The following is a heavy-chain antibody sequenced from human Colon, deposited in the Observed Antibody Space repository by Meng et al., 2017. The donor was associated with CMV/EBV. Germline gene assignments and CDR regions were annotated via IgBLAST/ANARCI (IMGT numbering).Heavy chain of an antibody. D-gene: IGHD6-13*01. CDR2: IYPQDGGT. V-gene: IGHV1-2*02. Sequence: QVQLVQSGTEVEKPGAAVKGSCKTSGYTFSASHLHWVRQAPGQVLEWMGWIYPQDGGTYFAQEFQDRGTLTRDTSITTAYMELSGLTSDDTAIYYCVRESWYFDFWGEGTLVTVSS. J-gene: IGHJ4*02. CDR3: VRESWYFDF. CDR1: GYTFSASH.